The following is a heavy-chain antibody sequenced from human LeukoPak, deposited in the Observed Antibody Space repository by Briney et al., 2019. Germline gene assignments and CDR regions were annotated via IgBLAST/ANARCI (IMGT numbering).Heavy chain of an antibody. CDR1: GYSFTSYW. D-gene: IGHD4-17*01. Sequence: GESLQISCKGSGYSFTSYWISWVRQLPGKGLEWMGRIDPSDSYTNYSPSFQGHVTISADKSISTAYLHWSSLKASDTAMYYCARAPSTTLRFFDYWAQGTLVTVSS. CDR3: ARAPSTTLRFFDY. CDR2: IDPSDSYT. J-gene: IGHJ4*02. V-gene: IGHV5-10-1*01.